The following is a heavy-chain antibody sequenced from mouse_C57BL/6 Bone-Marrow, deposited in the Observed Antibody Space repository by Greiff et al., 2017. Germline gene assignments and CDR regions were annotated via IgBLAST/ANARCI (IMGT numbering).Heavy chain of an antibody. V-gene: IGHV14-4*01. CDR2: IDPENGDT. Sequence: EVKLMESGAELVRPGASVKLSCTASGFNIKDDYMHWVKQRPEQGLEWIGWIDPENGDTEYDSKFQGKATITADTSSNTAYLQLSSLTSEDTAVYYCTSSPSYFDYWGQGTTLTVSS. CDR3: TSSPSYFDY. D-gene: IGHD1-1*01. J-gene: IGHJ2*01. CDR1: GFNIKDDY.